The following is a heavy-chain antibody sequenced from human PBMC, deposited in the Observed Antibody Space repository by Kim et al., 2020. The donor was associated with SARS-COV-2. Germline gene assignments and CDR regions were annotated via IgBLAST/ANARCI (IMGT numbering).Heavy chain of an antibody. CDR1: GGSISSGGYY. J-gene: IGHJ4*02. CDR3: ASAPRITIFGVVNHFDY. V-gene: IGHV4-31*03. Sequence: SETLSLTCTVSGGSISSGGYYWSWIRQHPGKGLEWIGYIYYSGSTYYNPSLKSRVTISVDTSKNQFSLKLSSVTAADTAVYYCASAPRITIFGVVNHFDYWGQGTLVTVSS. D-gene: IGHD3-3*01. CDR2: IYYSGST.